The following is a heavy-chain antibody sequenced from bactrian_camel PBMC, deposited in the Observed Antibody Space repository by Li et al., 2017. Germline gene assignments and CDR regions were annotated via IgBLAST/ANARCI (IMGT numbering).Heavy chain of an antibody. J-gene: IGHJ6*01. CDR2: LYGDGTLT. Sequence: HVQLVESGGGLVQPGGSLRLSCAASGFTFSSYWMYWIRQAPGKGLEWVASLYGDGTLTYYADSAKGRFTISRDNAKNTVYLQMNSLKSEDTALYYCVTDLRPSAYYNSDYYSRADFGYWGQGTQVTVS. CDR1: GFTFSSYW. CDR3: VTDLRPSAYYNSDYYSRADFGY. V-gene: IGHV3S6*01. D-gene: IGHD2*01.